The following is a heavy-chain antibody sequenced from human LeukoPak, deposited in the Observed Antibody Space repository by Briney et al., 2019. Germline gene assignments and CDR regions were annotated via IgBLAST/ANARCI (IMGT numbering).Heavy chain of an antibody. CDR3: ARISGSYLPFDY. CDR1: GGSISSYY. CDR2: IYYSGST. Sequence: SETLSLTCTVSGGSISSYYWSWIRQPPGKGLEWIGYIYYSGSTNYNPSLKSRVTISVGTSKNQFSLKLSSVTAADTAVYYCARISGSYLPFDYWGQGTLVTVSS. D-gene: IGHD3-10*01. J-gene: IGHJ4*02. V-gene: IGHV4-59*01.